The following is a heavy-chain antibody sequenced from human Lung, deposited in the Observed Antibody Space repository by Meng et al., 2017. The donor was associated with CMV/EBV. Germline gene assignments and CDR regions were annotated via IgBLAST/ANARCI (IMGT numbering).Heavy chain of an antibody. Sequence: LXCAVYGGSFSEYDWSWIRQSPGKGLEWIGEINHSGNTTYNPSLKSRATISIDASKRQFSLKLYSVTAADTAVYYCARRSPNWGLGDWGQG. CDR3: ARRSPNWGLGD. J-gene: IGHJ4*02. D-gene: IGHD7-27*01. CDR2: INHSGNT. CDR1: GGSFSEYD. V-gene: IGHV4-34*01.